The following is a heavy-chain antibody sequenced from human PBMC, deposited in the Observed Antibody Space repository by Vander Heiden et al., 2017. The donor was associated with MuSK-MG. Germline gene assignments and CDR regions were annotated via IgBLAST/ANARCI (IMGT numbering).Heavy chain of an antibody. CDR1: GFTFSSYA. Sequence: QVQLVESGGGVVQPGRSLRLSCAASGFTFSSYAIHWVRQAPGKGLEWVAVISYDGSNKYYADSVKGRFTISRDNSKNTLYLQMNSLRAEDTAVYYCARDRCSSTSCYWGHDAFDIWGQGTMVTVSS. D-gene: IGHD2-2*01. V-gene: IGHV3-30-3*01. CDR2: ISYDGSNK. J-gene: IGHJ3*02. CDR3: ARDRCSSTSCYWGHDAFDI.